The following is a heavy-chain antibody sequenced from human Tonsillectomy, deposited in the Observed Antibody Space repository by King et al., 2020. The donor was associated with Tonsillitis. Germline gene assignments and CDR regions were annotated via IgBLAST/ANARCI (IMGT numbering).Heavy chain of an antibody. Sequence: VQLVESGGGLVQPGGSLRLSCAASGLTFSDYWMHWLRQVPGKGLVWVSRINSAGSRTAYADSVKGRFTISRDNAKNTLYLQMNSLRAEDTAVYYCAKSVTNGISYCGGDCGHAFDIWGQGTMVTVSS. V-gene: IGHV3-74*01. J-gene: IGHJ3*02. D-gene: IGHD2-21*02. CDR1: GLTFSDYW. CDR3: AKSVTNGISYCGGDCGHAFDI. CDR2: INSAGSRT.